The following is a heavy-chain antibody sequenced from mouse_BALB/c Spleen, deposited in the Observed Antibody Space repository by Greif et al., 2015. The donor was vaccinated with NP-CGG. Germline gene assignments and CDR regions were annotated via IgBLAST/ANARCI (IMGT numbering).Heavy chain of an antibody. CDR3: GEGHSYDTAFDY. V-gene: IGHV14-3*02. D-gene: IGHD1-2*01. J-gene: IGHJ2*01. Sequence: VQLQQSGAELVKPGASVKLSCTASGFNIKDTYMHWVKQRPEQGLEWIGRIDPANGNTKYDPKFQGKATITADTSSNPAYLQLSSLTSEGTAVYYCGEGHSYDTAFDYWGQGTTLTVPS. CDR1: GFNIKDTY. CDR2: IDPANGNT.